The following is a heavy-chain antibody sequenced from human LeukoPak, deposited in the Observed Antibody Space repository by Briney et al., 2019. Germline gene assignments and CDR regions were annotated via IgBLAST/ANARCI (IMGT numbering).Heavy chain of an antibody. Sequence: SETLSLTCVAYNGSFSGYDWSWIRQPPGKGLEWIGEINHSGSTNYNPSLKSRVTISVDTSKNQFSLKLSSVTAADTAVYYCARGHIVVVTAIYWYFDLWGRGTLVTVSS. V-gene: IGHV4-34*01. J-gene: IGHJ2*01. D-gene: IGHD2-21*02. CDR3: ARGHIVVVTAIYWYFDL. CDR1: NGSFSGYD. CDR2: INHSGST.